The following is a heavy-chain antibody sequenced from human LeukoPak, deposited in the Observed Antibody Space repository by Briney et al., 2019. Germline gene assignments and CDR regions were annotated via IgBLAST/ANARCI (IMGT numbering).Heavy chain of an antibody. J-gene: IGHJ3*02. CDR2: IDIYGSHT. V-gene: IGHV3-74*01. D-gene: IGHD3-22*01. Sequence: PGGSLRLSCAASGFTFRTYWMHWVRQAPGKGVGWVSLIDIYGSHTIYADSVTALFPVSSDNSNNTLYLQMNSLRVGDTAVYYCARGGFSHGFDIWGQGTVVTVSS. CDR1: GFTFRTYW. CDR3: ARGGFSHGFDI.